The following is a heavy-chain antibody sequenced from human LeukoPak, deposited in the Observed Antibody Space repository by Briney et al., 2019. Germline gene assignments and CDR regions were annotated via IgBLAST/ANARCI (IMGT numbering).Heavy chain of an antibody. V-gene: IGHV1-46*01. CDR3: ARGSRYFDY. D-gene: IGHD1-26*01. J-gene: IGHJ4*02. CDR1: GYTFTSYY. CDR2: INPSGGST. Sequence: ASVKVSCKASGYTFTSYYIHWVRQAPGQGLECMGIINPSGGSTTYAQKFQGRITMTRDMSTSTVYMELCSLRSEDTAMYYCARGSRYFDYWGQGTLVTVSS.